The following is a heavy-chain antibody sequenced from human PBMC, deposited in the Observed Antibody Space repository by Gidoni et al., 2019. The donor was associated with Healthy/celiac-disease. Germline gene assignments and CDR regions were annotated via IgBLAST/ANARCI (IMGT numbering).Heavy chain of an antibody. Sequence: QVQLVESGGGLVKPGGSLRLSCAASGFTFSDYYMSWIRQAPGKGLEWVSYISSSSSYTNYADSVKGRFTISRDNAKNSLYLQMNSLRAEDTAVYYCARDGVELRYFDWSHNWFDPWGQGTLVTVSS. CDR1: GFTFSDYY. CDR2: ISSSSSYT. CDR3: ARDGVELRYFDWSHNWFDP. J-gene: IGHJ5*02. D-gene: IGHD3-9*01. V-gene: IGHV3-11*05.